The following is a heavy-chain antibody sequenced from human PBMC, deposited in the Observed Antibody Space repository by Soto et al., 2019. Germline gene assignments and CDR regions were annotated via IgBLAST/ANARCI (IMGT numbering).Heavy chain of an antibody. D-gene: IGHD4-17*01. V-gene: IGHV4-39*01. CDR1: GGSISSSSYY. CDR2: IYYSGST. Sequence: QLQLQESGPGLVKPSETLSLTCTVSGGSISSSSYYWGWIRQPPGKGLEWIGSIYYSGSTSYNPSLKSRVTISVDTSKNQFSLKLSSVTAADTAVYYCASSTVTTDFFDYWGQGTLVTVSS. CDR3: ASSTVTTDFFDY. J-gene: IGHJ4*02.